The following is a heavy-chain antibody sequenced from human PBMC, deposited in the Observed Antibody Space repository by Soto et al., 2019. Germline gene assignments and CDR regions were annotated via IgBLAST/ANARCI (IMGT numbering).Heavy chain of an antibody. J-gene: IGHJ3*02. Sequence: SVKVSCKASGGTFSSYTISWVRQAPGQGLEWMGRIIPILGIADYAQKFQGRVTITADKSTSTAYMELSSLRSEDTAVYYCARSDWRDVVVPPARNLHFAFDIWGQGTMVTVSS. D-gene: IGHD2-15*01. CDR2: IIPILGIA. V-gene: IGHV1-69*02. CDR3: ARSDWRDVVVPPARNLHFAFDI. CDR1: GGTFSSYT.